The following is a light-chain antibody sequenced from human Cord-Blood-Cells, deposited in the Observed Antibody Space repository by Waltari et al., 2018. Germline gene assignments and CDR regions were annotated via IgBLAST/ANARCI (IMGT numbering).Light chain of an antibody. J-gene: IGKJ2*01. CDR1: QSVSSSY. Sequence: PGERSTLSCRASQSVSSSYLSWYQQKPGQSPRLLIYCAATRATGIPARFSGSASVTDFTLTISRLQPEDFAVYYCQQDYNLPPYTFGQGTKLEIK. CDR3: QQDYNLPPYT. V-gene: IGKV3D-7*01. CDR2: CAA.